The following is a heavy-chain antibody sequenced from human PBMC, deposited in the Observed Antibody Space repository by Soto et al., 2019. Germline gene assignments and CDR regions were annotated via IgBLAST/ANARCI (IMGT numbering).Heavy chain of an antibody. J-gene: IGHJ6*02. CDR1: GGTFSSYA. D-gene: IGHD3-22*01. Sequence: SVKVSCKASGGTFSSYAISWVRQAPGQGLEWMGGIIPIFGTANYAQKFQGRVTITADESTSTACMKLSSLRSEDTAVYYCATHHRFEYYYDSSGYSRPYYYYGMDVWGQGTTVTVSS. CDR3: ATHHRFEYYYDSSGYSRPYYYYGMDV. CDR2: IIPIFGTA. V-gene: IGHV1-69*13.